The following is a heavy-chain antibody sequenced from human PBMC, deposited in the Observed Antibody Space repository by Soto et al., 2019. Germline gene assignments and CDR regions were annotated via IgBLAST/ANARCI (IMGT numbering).Heavy chain of an antibody. CDR2: INAGNGNT. Sequence: QVQLVQSGAEEKKPGASVKVSCKASGYTFTSYAMHWVRQAPGQRLEWMGWINAGNGNTKYSQKFQGRVTITRDTSASTAYMELSSMRSEDTAVYYCARDPSDYGMDVWGQGTTVTVSS. CDR1: GYTFTSYA. V-gene: IGHV1-3*05. D-gene: IGHD6-6*01. CDR3: ARDPSDYGMDV. J-gene: IGHJ6*02.